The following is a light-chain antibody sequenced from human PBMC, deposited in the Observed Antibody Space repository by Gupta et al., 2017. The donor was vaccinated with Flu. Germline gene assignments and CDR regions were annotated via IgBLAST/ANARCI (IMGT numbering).Light chain of an antibody. Sequence: QLEVTQAPSASASLGASVKLTCTLSSGHSHYDIAWHQQRPEKAPRILMRVNRDGSHTKGVGVPDRFLGSSSGAERYLTISSLQSEDEADYYCQTWGTVIFGGGTSLTAL. CDR1: SGHSHYD. V-gene: IGLV4-69*01. CDR3: QTWGTVI. J-gene: IGLJ2*01. CDR2: VNRDGSH.